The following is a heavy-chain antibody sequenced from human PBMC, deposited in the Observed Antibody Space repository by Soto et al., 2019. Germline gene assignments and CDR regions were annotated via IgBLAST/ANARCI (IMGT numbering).Heavy chain of an antibody. V-gene: IGHV1-2*02. CDR2: VHPDSGGT. J-gene: IGHJ5*02. D-gene: IGHD3-22*01. Sequence: ASVKVSCKTSGYIFTDHLIHWVRQSPGQGLQWVGWVHPDSGGTNVAQAFQDRVTMTADTSITTAYMDLARLRPDDTAIFYCARGAQGFFPVSGIYFSFAPWGQGTRVTVS. CDR1: GYIFTDHL. CDR3: ARGAQGFFPVSGIYFSFAP.